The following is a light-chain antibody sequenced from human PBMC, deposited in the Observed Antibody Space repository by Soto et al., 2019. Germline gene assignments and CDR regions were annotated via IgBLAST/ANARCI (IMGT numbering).Light chain of an antibody. CDR3: QQYYSYPPT. J-gene: IGKJ2*01. V-gene: IGKV1-8*01. Sequence: AIRMTQSPSSFSASTGDRVTITCRASQGISRYLAWYQQKPGKAPKLRIYAASTLQSGVPSRFSGSGSGTDFTLTISCLQSEDFATYYCQQYYSYPPTFGQGTKLEIK. CDR1: QGISRY. CDR2: AAS.